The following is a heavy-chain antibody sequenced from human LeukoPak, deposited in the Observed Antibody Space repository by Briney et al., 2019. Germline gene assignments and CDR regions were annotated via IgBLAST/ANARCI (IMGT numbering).Heavy chain of an antibody. CDR1: GGSISSSSGNC. Sequence: SETLSLTCAVSGGSISSSSGNCWTWVRQPPGKGLEWNGEIYHSGSTNYNPSLKSRVTMLLDKSKNQFSLKLSSVIAADTAVYYCARNGGNSDFDYWGQGTLVTVSS. J-gene: IGHJ4*02. CDR3: ARNGGNSDFDY. V-gene: IGHV4-4*02. D-gene: IGHD4-23*01. CDR2: IYHSGST.